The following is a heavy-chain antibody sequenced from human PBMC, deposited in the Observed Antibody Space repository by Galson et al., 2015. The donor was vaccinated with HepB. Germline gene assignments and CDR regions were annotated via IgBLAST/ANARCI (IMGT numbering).Heavy chain of an antibody. CDR2: ISYDGSNK. V-gene: IGHV3-30*18. CDR3: AKDRSGLWFGESADY. D-gene: IGHD3-10*01. Sequence: SLRLSCAASGFTFSSYGMHWVRQAPGKGLEWVAVISYDGSNKYYADSVKGRFTISRDNSKNTLYLQMNSLRAEDTAVYYCAKDRSGLWFGESADYWGQGTLVTVSS. J-gene: IGHJ4*02. CDR1: GFTFSSYG.